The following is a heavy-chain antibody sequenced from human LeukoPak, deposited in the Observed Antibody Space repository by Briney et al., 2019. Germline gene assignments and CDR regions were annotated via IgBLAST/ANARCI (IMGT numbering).Heavy chain of an antibody. J-gene: IGHJ3*02. V-gene: IGHV4-30-4*08. CDR1: GGSISSGDYY. Sequence: SETLSLTCTVSGGSISSGDYYWSRIRQPPGKGLEWIGYIYYSGSTYYNPSLKSRVTISVDTSKNQFSLKLSSVTAADTAVYYCATPREDGDYPFDAFDIWGQGTMVTVSS. D-gene: IGHD4-17*01. CDR2: IYYSGST. CDR3: ATPREDGDYPFDAFDI.